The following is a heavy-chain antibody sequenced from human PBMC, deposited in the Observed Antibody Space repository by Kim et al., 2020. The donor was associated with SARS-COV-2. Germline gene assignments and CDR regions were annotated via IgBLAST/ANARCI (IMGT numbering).Heavy chain of an antibody. CDR3: ARHLVVDTDMGP. CDR1: GFTFSSHG. Sequence: GGSLRLSCAASGFTFSSHGMHWVRQAPGKGLEWVSLISYEGSTQKYTDSVKGRFTVSRDNSKNTLFLQMNSLRTEDTAVYYCARHLVVDTDMGPWGQGTRVTVSS. V-gene: IGHV3-30*03. CDR2: ISYEGSTQ. J-gene: IGHJ5*01. D-gene: IGHD2-15*01.